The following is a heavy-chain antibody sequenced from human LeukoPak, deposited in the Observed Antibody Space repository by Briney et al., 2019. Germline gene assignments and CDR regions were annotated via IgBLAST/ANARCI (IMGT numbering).Heavy chain of an antibody. D-gene: IGHD1-1*01. V-gene: IGHV4-4*02. J-gene: IGHJ6*03. CDR2: IYHSGST. Sequence: SETLSLTCAVSGGSISSSNWWSWVRQPPGKGLEWIGEIYHSGSTNYNPSLKGRVTISVDKSKNQFSLKLSSVTAADTAVYYCARRRGTTETKWYYMDVWGKGTTVTVSS. CDR3: ARRRGTTETKWYYMDV. CDR1: GGSISSSNW.